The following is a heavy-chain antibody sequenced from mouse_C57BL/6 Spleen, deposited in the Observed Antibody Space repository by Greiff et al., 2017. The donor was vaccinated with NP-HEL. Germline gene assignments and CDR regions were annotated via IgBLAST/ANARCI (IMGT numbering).Heavy chain of an antibody. V-gene: IGHV1-80*01. D-gene: IGHD2-2*01. Sequence: QVQLQQSGAELVKPGASVKISCKASGYAFSSYWMNWVKQRPGKGLEWIGQIYPGDGDTNYNGKFKGKATLTADKSSSTAYMQLSSLTSEDSAVYFCARWGSTMVTTGDWYFDVWGTGTTVTVSS. J-gene: IGHJ1*03. CDR3: ARWGSTMVTTGDWYFDV. CDR1: GYAFSSYW. CDR2: IYPGDGDT.